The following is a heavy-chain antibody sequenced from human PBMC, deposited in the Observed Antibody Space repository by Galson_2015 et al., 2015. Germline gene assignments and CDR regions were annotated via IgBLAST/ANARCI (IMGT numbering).Heavy chain of an antibody. J-gene: IGHJ4*02. CDR1: GFTFSSYW. CDR2: IKGAGSSI. CDR3: ARDPVDGSGHFDY. D-gene: IGHD6-19*01. V-gene: IGHV3-74*01. Sequence: SLRLSCAASGFTFSSYWMRWVRQVPGRGLMWVSRIKGAGSSIIYADSVKGRFTISRDNTKNTVWLQMNSLRVEDTAVYYCARDPVDGSGHFDYWGQGTLVTVSS.